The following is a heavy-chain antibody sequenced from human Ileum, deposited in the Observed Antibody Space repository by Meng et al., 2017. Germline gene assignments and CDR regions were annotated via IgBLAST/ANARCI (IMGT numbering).Heavy chain of an antibody. J-gene: IGHJ4*02. CDR2: INAGNGNI. CDR1: GYTFRNYP. Sequence: QVQLVQSGTEVKKVGASVKVSCTASGYTFRNYPLHWVRQAPGQRPEWMGWINAGNGNIKISQNLQGRITITSDTAATAYMELSSLRSEDTAVYVCEREDDNWYYFDYWGQGSLVTVSS. D-gene: IGHD1-1*01. CDR3: EREDDNWYYFDY. V-gene: IGHV1-3*01.